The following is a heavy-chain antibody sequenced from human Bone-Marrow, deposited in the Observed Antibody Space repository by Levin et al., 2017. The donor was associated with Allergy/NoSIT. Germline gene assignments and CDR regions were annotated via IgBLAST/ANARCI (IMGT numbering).Heavy chain of an antibody. Sequence: SQTLSLTCTVSGGSISSSSYYWGWIRQPPGKGLEWIGSIYYSGSTYYNPSLQSRVTISVDTSKNQFSLKLSSVTAADKAVYYCARHVRDASGSGRRFDDWGQGAQVTVSS. CDR1: GGSISSSSYY. J-gene: IGHJ4*02. D-gene: IGHD3-3*01. V-gene: IGHV4-39*01. CDR2: IYYSGST. CDR3: ARHVRDASGSGRRFDD.